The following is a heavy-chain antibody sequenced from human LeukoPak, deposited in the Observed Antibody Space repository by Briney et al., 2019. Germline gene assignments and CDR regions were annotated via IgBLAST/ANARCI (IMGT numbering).Heavy chain of an antibody. Sequence: PGGSLRLSCATSGFSFSSHDMNWVRQAPGQGLEWVSSISGSSKSIDYADSLKGRFAISRDNARNSLFLQMNSLRVEDTGVYYCARDLGQYYDTSDNWFDPWGQGTLVTVSS. CDR3: ARDLGQYYDTSDNWFDP. V-gene: IGHV3-21*06. CDR2: ISGSSKSI. D-gene: IGHD3-22*01. CDR1: GFSFSSHD. J-gene: IGHJ5*02.